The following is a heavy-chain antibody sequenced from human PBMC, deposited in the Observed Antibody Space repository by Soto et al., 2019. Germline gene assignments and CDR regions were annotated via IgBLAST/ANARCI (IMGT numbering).Heavy chain of an antibody. CDR2: ISWNSGSI. J-gene: IGHJ6*02. V-gene: IGHV3-9*01. D-gene: IGHD3-10*01. CDR3: VKDMGYYGSGREYYYGMDV. CDR1: GFTFDDYA. Sequence: GGSLRLSCAASGFTFDDYAMHWVRQAPGKGLEWVSGISWNSGSIGYADSVKGRFTISRDNAKNSLYLQMNSLRAEDTALYYCVKDMGYYGSGREYYYGMDVWGQGTTVTVSS.